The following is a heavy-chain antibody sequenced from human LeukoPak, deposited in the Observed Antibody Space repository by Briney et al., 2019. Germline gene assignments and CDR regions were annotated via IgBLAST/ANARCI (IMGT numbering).Heavy chain of an antibody. V-gene: IGHV1-46*01. J-gene: IGHJ4*02. D-gene: IGHD3-9*01. CDR3: ARVAFLTGYYHFDY. CDR1: GYTFTNYY. CDR2: INPSGGST. Sequence: ASVKVSCKASGYTFTNYYFHWVRQAPGQGLEWMGVINPSGGSTSYAQKFQGRVTMTRDTSTSTVYMELSSLRSEDTAVYYCARVAFLTGYYHFDYWGQGTLVTVSS.